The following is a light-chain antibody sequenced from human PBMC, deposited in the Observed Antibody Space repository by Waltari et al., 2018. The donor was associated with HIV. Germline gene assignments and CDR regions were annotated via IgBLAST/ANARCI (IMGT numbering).Light chain of an antibody. CDR1: NIGSKS. J-gene: IGLJ2*01. Sequence: SYVLTQPPSVSVAPGQTARITCGGNNIGSKSVHWYQQKPGQAPVLVVYDDSDRPSGIPDRFSGSNSGNTATLTISRVEAGDEADYYCQVWDSSSDHPVFGGGTKLTVL. CDR3: QVWDSSSDHPV. V-gene: IGLV3-21*02. CDR2: DDS.